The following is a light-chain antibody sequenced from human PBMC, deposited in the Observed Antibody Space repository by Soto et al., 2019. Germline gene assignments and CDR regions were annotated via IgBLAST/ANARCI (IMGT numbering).Light chain of an antibody. CDR1: QSISNS. Sequence: DLQMTQSPSSLSASVGDRVTITCRASQSISNSLNWYQQKPGKAPKLLIYAASSLQSGVPSRFSGSGSGTDFTLTISSLQPEDFPTYYCQQSYSTPWTFGQGTKVEIK. V-gene: IGKV1-39*01. CDR3: QQSYSTPWT. J-gene: IGKJ1*01. CDR2: AAS.